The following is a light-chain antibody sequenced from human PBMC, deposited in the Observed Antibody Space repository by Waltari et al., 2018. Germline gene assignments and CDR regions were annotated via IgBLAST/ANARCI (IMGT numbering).Light chain of an antibody. V-gene: IGLV1-51*02. CDR1: SSNIGNNY. CDR2: ENT. Sequence: QSVLTQPPSVSAAPGQRVTISCSGGSSNIGNNYVSWYRQFPGTAPKLLIYENTGRPSGIPGRFSGSKSGTSATLDITGLQAGDEADYYCGTWDSSLSGAVCGGGTHLTVL. J-gene: IGLJ7*01. CDR3: GTWDSSLSGAV.